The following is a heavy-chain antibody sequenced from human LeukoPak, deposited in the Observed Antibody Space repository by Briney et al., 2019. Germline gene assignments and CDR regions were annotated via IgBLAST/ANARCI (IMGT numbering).Heavy chain of an antibody. J-gene: IGHJ2*01. D-gene: IGHD3-22*01. CDR1: GVSVSSGSYY. V-gene: IGHV4-61*01. CDR3: ATLPGDYYDSSGYYYPSSYWYFDL. Sequence: PSETLSLTCTVSGVSVSSGSYYWSWIRQPPGKGLEWIGYIYYSGSTNYNPSLKSRVTISVDTSKNQFSLKLSSVTAADTAVYYCATLPGDYYDSSGYYYPSSYWYFDLWGRGTLVTVSS. CDR2: IYYSGST.